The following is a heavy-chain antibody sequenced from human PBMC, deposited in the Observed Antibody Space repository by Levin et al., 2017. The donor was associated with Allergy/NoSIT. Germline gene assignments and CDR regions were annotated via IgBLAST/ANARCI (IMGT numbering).Heavy chain of an antibody. Sequence: ASETLSLTCTVSGGSISNRIYYWGWIRQPPGKGLEWIGSIYHSGNTYHNPSLKSRVTISVDTSKNQFSLKLRSVTAADTAVYYCARQPENGEWDFDYWGQGTLVTVSS. J-gene: IGHJ4*02. D-gene: IGHD3-10*01. V-gene: IGHV4-39*01. CDR3: ARQPENGEWDFDY. CDR2: IYHSGNT. CDR1: GGSISNRIYY.